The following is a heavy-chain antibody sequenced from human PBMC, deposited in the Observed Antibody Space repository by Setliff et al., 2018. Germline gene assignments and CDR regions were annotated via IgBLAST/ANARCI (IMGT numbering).Heavy chain of an antibody. J-gene: IGHJ6*03. Sequence: TSETLSLTCTVSGGSISSYYWSWIRRPAGKGLEWIGHIYIGGSANYNPSLKSRVTMSIDTSKNQFSLKLNSVTAADMAVYYCAREQWLDPPGYYYMDVWAKGTKVTVS. D-gene: IGHD6-19*01. CDR1: GGSISSYY. V-gene: IGHV4-4*07. CDR2: IYIGGSA. CDR3: AREQWLDPPGYYYMDV.